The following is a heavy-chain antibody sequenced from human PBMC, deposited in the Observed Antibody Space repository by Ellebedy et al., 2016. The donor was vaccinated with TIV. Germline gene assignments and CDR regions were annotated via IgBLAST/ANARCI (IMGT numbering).Heavy chain of an antibody. CDR2: IGGGGIST. CDR3: AKDDTALAGNYLSGFDS. V-gene: IGHV3-23*01. J-gene: IGHJ4*02. Sequence: GESLKISXVALGFIFGNYAMSWVRQAPGKGLEWVSAIGGGGISTQYADSVKGRFTISRDNSKNTLFLQMNSLRAEDMAIYYCAKDDTALAGNYLSGFDSWGQGTLVTVSS. D-gene: IGHD6-19*01. CDR1: GFIFGNYA.